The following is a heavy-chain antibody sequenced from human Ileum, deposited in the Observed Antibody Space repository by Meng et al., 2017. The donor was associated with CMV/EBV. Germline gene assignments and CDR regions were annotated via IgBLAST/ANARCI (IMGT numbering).Heavy chain of an antibody. D-gene: IGHD3-10*01. Sequence: FSSYAVSWVRQAPGKGLEWVSTISRTGGSTYHTDSVKGRFIISRDNSKNTLFLQMNSLRAEDTAVYYCARHLTYGSGSLSPYYFDCWGQGTLVTVSS. CDR3: ARHLTYGSGSLSPYYFDC. V-gene: IGHV3-23*01. J-gene: IGHJ4*02. CDR2: ISRTGGST. CDR1: FSSYA.